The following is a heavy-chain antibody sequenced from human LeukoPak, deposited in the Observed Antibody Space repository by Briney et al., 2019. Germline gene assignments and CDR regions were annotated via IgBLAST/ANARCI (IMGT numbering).Heavy chain of an antibody. CDR2: ISGSGGST. CDR3: ARDADNSPETSDS. V-gene: IGHV3-23*01. Sequence: GGSLRLSCAASGFTFSNYAMSWVRQAPGKGLEWVSAISGSGGSTYYADSVRGRFTISRDNFKNALFLQMNSLRAEDTALYYCARDADNSPETSDSWGHGTLFTVSS. J-gene: IGHJ5*01. CDR1: GFTFSNYA. D-gene: IGHD4-23*01.